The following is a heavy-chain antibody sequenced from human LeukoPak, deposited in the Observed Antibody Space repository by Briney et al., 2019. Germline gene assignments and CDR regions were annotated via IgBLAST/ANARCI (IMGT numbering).Heavy chain of an antibody. J-gene: IGHJ3*02. CDR1: GYSISSGYY. V-gene: IGHV4-38-2*02. Sequence: SETLSLTCTVSGYSISSGYYWGWIRQPPGKGLEWIGSIYHSGSTYYNPSLKSRVTISVDTSKNQFSLKLSSVTAADTAVYYCARASGGRGSYYGGAFDIWGQGTMVTVSS. CDR3: ARASGGRGSYYGGAFDI. D-gene: IGHD1-26*01. CDR2: IYHSGST.